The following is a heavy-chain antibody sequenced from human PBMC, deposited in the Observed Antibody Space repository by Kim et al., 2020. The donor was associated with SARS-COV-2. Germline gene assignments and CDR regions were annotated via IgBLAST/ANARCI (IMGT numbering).Heavy chain of an antibody. CDR2: ISDDGSNK. J-gene: IGHJ3*02. Sequence: GGSLRLSCAASGFTFSSYGMHWVRQAPGKGLEWVAVISDDGSNKYYADSVKGRFTISRDNSKNTLYLQMNSLRAEDTAVYYCAKVGLTRGAFDIWGQGTMVTVSS. CDR3: AKVGLTRGAFDI. V-gene: IGHV3-30*18. CDR1: GFTFSSYG. D-gene: IGHD2-15*01.